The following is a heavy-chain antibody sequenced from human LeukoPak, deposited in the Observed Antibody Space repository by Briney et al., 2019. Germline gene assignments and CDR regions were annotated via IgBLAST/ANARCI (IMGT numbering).Heavy chain of an antibody. V-gene: IGHV3-49*03. CDR1: GFTFGDYL. CDR3: SRGSVWLSVY. CDR2: ISGGTT. J-gene: IGHJ4*02. D-gene: IGHD5/OR15-5a*01. Sequence: GGSLRLSCTASGFTFGDYLMSWFRQAPGKGLEWIGFISGGTTEYAASVKGRFTISRDDSTSIAYLQMNSLTTEDTAAYYCSRGSVWLSVYWGQGTLVTVSS.